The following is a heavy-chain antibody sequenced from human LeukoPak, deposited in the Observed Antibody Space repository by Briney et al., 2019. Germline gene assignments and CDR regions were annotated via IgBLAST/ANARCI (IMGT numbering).Heavy chain of an antibody. Sequence: PGGSLRLSCVPSRFTLTSYSIRSVRQAPGKGLEWVSGISGSTGATFYADSVKGRFTISGDNSRNTLSLQMNPLTPEDTPVYYSAKVGSDGYYFDHWGQGILVTVSS. CDR2: ISGSTGAT. J-gene: IGHJ4*02. CDR3: AKVGSDGYYFDH. CDR1: RFTLTSYS. D-gene: IGHD1-1*01. V-gene: IGHV3-23*01.